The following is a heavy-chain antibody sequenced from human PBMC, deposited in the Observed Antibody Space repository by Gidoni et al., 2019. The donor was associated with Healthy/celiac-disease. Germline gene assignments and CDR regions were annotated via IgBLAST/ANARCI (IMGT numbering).Heavy chain of an antibody. CDR2: INHSGST. CDR1: GGSSRGYY. V-gene: IGHV4-34*01. Sequence: QVQLQQWGAGLLKPSETLSLTCAVYGGSSRGYYWSWIRQPPGKGLEWIGEINHSGSTNYNPSLKSRVTISVDTSKNQFSLKLSSVTAADTAVYYCARGFSSSSKGSFGYWGQGTLVTVSS. D-gene: IGHD6-6*01. J-gene: IGHJ4*02. CDR3: ARGFSSSSKGSFGY.